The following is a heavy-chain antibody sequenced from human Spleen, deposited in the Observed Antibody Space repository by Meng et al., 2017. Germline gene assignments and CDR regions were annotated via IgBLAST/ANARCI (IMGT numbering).Heavy chain of an antibody. CDR2: IYYSGST. CDR1: GGSVSSGSYY. J-gene: IGHJ6*02. D-gene: IGHD3-10*01. V-gene: IGHV4-61*01. CDR3: ARALGAYYYYGMDV. Sequence: SETLSLTCTVSGGSVSSGSYYWSWIRQPPGKGLEWIGYIYYSGSTNYNPSLKSRVTISVDTSKNQFSLKLSSVTAADTAVYYCARALGAYYYYGMDVWGQGTTVPVSS.